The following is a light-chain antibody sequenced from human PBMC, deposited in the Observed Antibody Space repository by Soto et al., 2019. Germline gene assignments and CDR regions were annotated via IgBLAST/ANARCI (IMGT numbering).Light chain of an antibody. V-gene: IGLV2-14*01. CDR2: EVS. CDR3: SSSTSTSTLMI. CDR1: SSDVGRYKF. Sequence: QSALTQPASVSGSPGQSITISCTGTSSDVGRYKFVSWYQQYPGKAPRLMMYEVSNRPSGGSNRFSGSKSGNTASLTISGLQTEDEAIYYCSSSTSTSTLMIFGGGTKLTVL. J-gene: IGLJ2*01.